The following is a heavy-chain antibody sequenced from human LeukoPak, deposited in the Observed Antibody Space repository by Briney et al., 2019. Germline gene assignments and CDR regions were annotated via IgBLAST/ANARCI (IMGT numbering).Heavy chain of an antibody. CDR1: GDTVSSNSAA. Sequence: TLSLTCAISGDTVSSNSAAWNWIRQSPSRGLEWLGSKYFRSKWYNDYAESLKGRISINANTSKNQFSLHLNSVNPEDTAVYYCTNFYLNTWSQGSLVTVSS. CDR2: KYFRSKWYN. V-gene: IGHV6-1*01. CDR3: TNFYLNT. J-gene: IGHJ5*02.